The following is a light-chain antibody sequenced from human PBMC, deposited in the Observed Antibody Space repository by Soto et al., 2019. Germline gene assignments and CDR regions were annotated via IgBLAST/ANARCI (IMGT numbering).Light chain of an antibody. J-gene: IGKJ5*01. CDR3: QQYNNYPIT. CDR2: DAS. V-gene: IGKV1-5*01. CDR1: QSISSW. Sequence: DIQMTQSPSTLSASVGDRVTITCRASQSISSWLAWYQQKPGKAPKLLIYDASSLESGVPSRFSGSGSGTEFTLTISSLQPDDFATYYCQQYNNYPITFGKGTRLEIK.